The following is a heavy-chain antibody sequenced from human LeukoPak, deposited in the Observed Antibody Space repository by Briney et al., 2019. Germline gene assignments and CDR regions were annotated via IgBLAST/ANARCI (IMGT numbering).Heavy chain of an antibody. CDR1: GNIFINYH. J-gene: IGHJ4*02. CDR2: VYTDGGTI. CDR3: ATEAPGSYRFDD. D-gene: IGHD3-10*01. V-gene: IGHV1-46*01. Sequence: ASVKVSCKASGNIFINYHLHWVRLAPGRGLEWMGAVYTDGGTITNTRSFQDRVTMTRDVSTRTVYMELSSLNSEDTAVYYCATEAPGSYRFDDWGQEILVTVSS.